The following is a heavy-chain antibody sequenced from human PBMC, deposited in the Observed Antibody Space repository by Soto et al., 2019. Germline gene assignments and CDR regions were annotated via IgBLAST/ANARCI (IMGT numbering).Heavy chain of an antibody. CDR1: GDSCVTFSYD. CDR2: IYYSGAT. CDR3: ARLAYSGYLQT. Sequence: SETLSLTCDVSGDSCVTFSYDLGWIRQPPGKGREWIASIYYSGATSYNPSLQSRVTISVDTSNNRFSLTLSSLTAADTAVYFCARLAYSGYLQTWGQGSLVTVSS. V-gene: IGHV4-39*02. D-gene: IGHD1-26*01. J-gene: IGHJ1*01.